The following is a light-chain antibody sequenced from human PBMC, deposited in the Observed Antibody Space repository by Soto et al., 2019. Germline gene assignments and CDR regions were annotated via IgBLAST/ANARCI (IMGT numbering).Light chain of an antibody. CDR1: SGSIASNY. CDR2: EDD. V-gene: IGLV6-57*04. Sequence: NFMLTQPHSVSESPGKTVTISCTRSSGSIASNYVQWYQQRPGSAPTTLIYEDDQRPSGVPDRFSGSIDRSSNSASLTISGLKTEAEADYYCQSYDSSNPVVFGGGTKLTVL. CDR3: QSYDSSNPVV. J-gene: IGLJ2*01.